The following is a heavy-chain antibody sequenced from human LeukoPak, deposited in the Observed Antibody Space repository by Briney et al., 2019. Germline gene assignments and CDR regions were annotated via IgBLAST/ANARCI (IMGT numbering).Heavy chain of an antibody. CDR3: ARFPMVRGVIAFDY. CDR2: INHSGST. J-gene: IGHJ4*02. V-gene: IGHV4-34*01. CDR1: GGSLSGYY. D-gene: IGHD3-10*01. Sequence: PSETLSLTCAVYGGSLSGYYWSWIRQPPGKGLEWIGEINHSGSTNYNPSLKSRVTISVDTSKNQFSLKLSSVTAADTAVYYCARFPMVRGVIAFDYWGQGTLVTVSS.